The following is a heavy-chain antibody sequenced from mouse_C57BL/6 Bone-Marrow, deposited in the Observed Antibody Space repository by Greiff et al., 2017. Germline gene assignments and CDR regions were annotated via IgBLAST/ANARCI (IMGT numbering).Heavy chain of an antibody. J-gene: IGHJ3*01. CDR1: GYTFTSYW. CDR3: ARFDGYYPFAY. V-gene: IGHV1-64*01. CDR2: IRPNSGST. D-gene: IGHD2-3*01. Sequence: QVHVKQSGAELVKPGASVKLSCKASGYTFTSYWMHWVKQRPGQGLEWIGMIRPNSGSTNYNEKFKSKATLPVDKASRTAYMHLSSLTSEDTAVYYCARFDGYYPFAYWGQGTLVTVSA.